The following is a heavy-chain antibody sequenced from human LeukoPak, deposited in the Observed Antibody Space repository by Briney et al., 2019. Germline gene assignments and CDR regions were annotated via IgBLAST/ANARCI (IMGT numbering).Heavy chain of an antibody. Sequence: ASVTVSCKASGYTFTSYGISWVRQAPGQGLEWMGWISAYNGNTKYAQKLQGSVTMTTDTSTSTAYMELRSLRSDDTAVYYCARVDFGGYDILTGYFDYWGQGTLVTVSS. D-gene: IGHD3-9*01. CDR3: ARVDFGGYDILTGYFDY. V-gene: IGHV1-18*01. J-gene: IGHJ4*02. CDR1: GYTFTSYG. CDR2: ISAYNGNT.